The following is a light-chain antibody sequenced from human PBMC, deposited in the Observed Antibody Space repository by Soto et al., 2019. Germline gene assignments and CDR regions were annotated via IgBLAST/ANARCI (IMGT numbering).Light chain of an antibody. CDR1: SSDVGGYNY. CDR3: SSYAGSSNWV. CDR2: EVS. V-gene: IGLV2-8*01. Sequence: QSGLTQPPSASLSPGQSVTISCTGTSSDVGGYNYVSWNQQHPGKAPKLMIYEVSKRPSGVPDRFSGSKSGNTASLIVSGLQAEDEADYYRSSYAGSSNWVFGGGTKVTVL. J-gene: IGLJ3*02.